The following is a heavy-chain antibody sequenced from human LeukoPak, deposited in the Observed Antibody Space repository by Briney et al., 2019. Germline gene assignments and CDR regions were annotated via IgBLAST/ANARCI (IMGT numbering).Heavy chain of an antibody. D-gene: IGHD2-8*01. Sequence: GRSLRLSCAASGFTFSTYAMQWVRQAPGKGLEWVALISYDGNNKYYADSVKGRFSISRDNSKNTLFLQMNSLRVDDTAVYYCAGSIGYCSNGVCAEGLHYWGQGTLVTVSS. CDR3: AGSIGYCSNGVCAEGLHY. J-gene: IGHJ4*02. CDR2: ISYDGNNK. CDR1: GFTFSTYA. V-gene: IGHV3-30*01.